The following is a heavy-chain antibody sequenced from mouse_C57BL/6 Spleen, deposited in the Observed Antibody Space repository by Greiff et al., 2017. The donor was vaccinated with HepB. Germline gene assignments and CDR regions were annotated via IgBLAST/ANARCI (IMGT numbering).Heavy chain of an antibody. J-gene: IGHJ4*01. CDR2: ISYDGSN. Sequence: ESGPGLVKPSQSLSLTCSVTGYSITSGYYWNWIRQFPGNKLEWMGYISYDGSNNYNPSLKNRIPITRDTSKNQFFLKLNSVTTEDTATYYCAKGGTVVADYYAMDYWGQGTSVTVSS. CDR1: GYSITSGYY. V-gene: IGHV3-6*01. CDR3: AKGGTVVADYYAMDY. D-gene: IGHD1-1*01.